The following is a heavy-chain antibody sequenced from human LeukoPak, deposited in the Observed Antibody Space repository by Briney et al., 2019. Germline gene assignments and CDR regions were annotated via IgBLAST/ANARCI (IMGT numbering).Heavy chain of an antibody. CDR2: ICWNSGSI. Sequence: GGSLRLSCAASGFTFDDYAMHWVRQAPGKGLEWVSGICWNSGSIGYADSVKGRFTISRDKAKNSLYLQMNSLRAEDTALYYCAKDIGYYYDSSGYARYFDYWDQGTLVTVSS. D-gene: IGHD3-22*01. CDR3: AKDIGYYYDSSGYARYFDY. V-gene: IGHV3-9*01. J-gene: IGHJ4*02. CDR1: GFTFDDYA.